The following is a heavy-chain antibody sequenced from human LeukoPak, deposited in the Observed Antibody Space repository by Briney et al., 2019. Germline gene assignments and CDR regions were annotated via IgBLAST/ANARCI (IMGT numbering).Heavy chain of an antibody. CDR2: ISWNSGSI. D-gene: IGHD3-10*01. CDR1: GFTFDDYA. J-gene: IGHJ3*02. Sequence: PGGSLRLSCAASGFTFDDYAMHWVRQAPGKGLEWVSGISWNSGSIGYADSVKGRFTISRDNAKNSLYLQMNSLRAEDTALYYCAKVRFGDPRGAFDIWGQGTMVTVSS. V-gene: IGHV3-9*01. CDR3: AKVRFGDPRGAFDI.